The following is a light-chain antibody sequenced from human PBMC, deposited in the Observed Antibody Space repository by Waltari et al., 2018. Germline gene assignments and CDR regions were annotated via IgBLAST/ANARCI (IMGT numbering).Light chain of an antibody. CDR1: CTDFAGSKY. CDR2: DVS. V-gene: IGLV2-14*01. CDR3: SSYTSSSPLV. Sequence: QSALPQPDSVSGSPGQWTPSSCPGTCTDFAGSKYVSCYQQHPGKPPNLMMYDVSKRPAGVSNRFSGSKSGNTASLTIAGLQAEDEADYYGSSYTSSSPLVFGGGTKLTVL. J-gene: IGLJ2*01.